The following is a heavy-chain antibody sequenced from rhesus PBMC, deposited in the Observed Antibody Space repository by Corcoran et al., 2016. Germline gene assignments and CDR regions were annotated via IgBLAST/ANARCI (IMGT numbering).Heavy chain of an antibody. CDR2: IYWDDDK. J-gene: IGHJ4*01. Sequence: QVTLKESGPELVKHTQTPTLTCTFPGFSLNTSGMGVGWIRQPPGKALEWLALIYWDDDKRYSTSLKRRLTISKDTSKNQVVLTMTNMDPVDTATYYCARGVWGSSYFDYWGQGVLVTVSS. CDR3: ARGVWGSSYFDY. V-gene: IGHV2-174*01. D-gene: IGHD3-34*01. CDR1: GFSLNTSGMG.